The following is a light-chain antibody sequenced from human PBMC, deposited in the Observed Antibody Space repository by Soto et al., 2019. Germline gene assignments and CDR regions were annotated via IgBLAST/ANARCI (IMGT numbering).Light chain of an antibody. J-gene: IGKJ1*01. CDR3: QQYNNWPWT. CDR2: GAS. Sequence: EIVMTQSPATLSVSPGERATLSCRASQNVNSNLAWYQQKPGQAPSLHIYGASARATGIPARFSGSGSGTEFTLTISSLQSEDFAIYYCQQYNNWPWTFGQGTKVEIK. CDR1: QNVNSN. V-gene: IGKV3-15*01.